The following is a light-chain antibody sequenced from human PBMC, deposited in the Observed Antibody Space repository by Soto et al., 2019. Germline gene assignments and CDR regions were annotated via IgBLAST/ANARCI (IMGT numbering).Light chain of an antibody. Sequence: ISMTQSPSTLAAHVADRGTLLRRASQSISNWLAWYQQKPGTAPKLLIYHASTLESGVPSRFSGSGSGTEFTDIYSSPRPDYCAAHYCQQHCSYSFGQGTKVDIK. CDR3: QQHCSYS. V-gene: IGKV1-5*02. CDR2: HAS. CDR1: QSISNW. J-gene: IGKJ1*01.